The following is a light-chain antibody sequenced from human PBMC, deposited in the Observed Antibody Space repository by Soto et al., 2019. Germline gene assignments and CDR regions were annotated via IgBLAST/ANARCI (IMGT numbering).Light chain of an antibody. CDR3: CSYAGSSTWV. CDR1: SSDVGSYKL. J-gene: IGLJ1*01. Sequence: QSVLTQPASVSGSPGQSITISCTGTSSDVGSYKLVSWYQQHPGKAPKLIIYEDSKRPSGVSNRFSGSKSGNTASLTLSGLQAEDEADYYCCSYAGSSTWVFGTGAKVTVL. CDR2: EDS. V-gene: IGLV2-23*01.